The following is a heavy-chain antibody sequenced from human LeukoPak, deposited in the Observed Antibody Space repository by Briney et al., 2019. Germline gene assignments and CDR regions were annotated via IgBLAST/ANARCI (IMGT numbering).Heavy chain of an antibody. CDR1: GGSISSSNW. CDR2: IYYSGST. V-gene: IGHV4-61*01. J-gene: IGHJ4*02. D-gene: IGHD3-22*01. Sequence: PSETLSLTCAVSGGSISSSNWWSWIRQPPGKGLEWIGYIYYSGSTNYNPSLKSRVTISVDTSKNQFSLKLSSVTAADTAVYYCARDQTNYYDSSGYDYWGQGTLVTVSS. CDR3: ARDQTNYYDSSGYDY.